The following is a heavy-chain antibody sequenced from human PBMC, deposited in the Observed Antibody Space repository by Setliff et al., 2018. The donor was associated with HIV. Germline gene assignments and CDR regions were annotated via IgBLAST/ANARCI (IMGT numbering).Heavy chain of an antibody. CDR1: GYTFTNYW. CDR3: ARRRRAPVTADMEEY. J-gene: IGHJ4*02. V-gene: IGHV5-51*01. D-gene: IGHD2-21*02. Sequence: PGESLKISCEASGYTFTNYWIGWVRQMPGKGLEWMGVIFPGDFDTRYGPSFQGQVTISADRSVSTAYLHWSSLKASDTAMYYCARRRRAPVTADMEEYWGQGTPVTVSS. CDR2: IFPGDFDT.